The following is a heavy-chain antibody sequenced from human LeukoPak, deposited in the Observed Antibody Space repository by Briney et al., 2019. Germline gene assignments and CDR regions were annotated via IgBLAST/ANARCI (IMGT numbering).Heavy chain of an antibody. CDR2: IYSGGNT. CDR1: GFTVSSNY. V-gene: IGHV3-53*01. D-gene: IGHD2-21*02. CDR3: ARERDEDAFDI. Sequence: PGGSLSLSCAASGFTVSSNYMSWVRPAPGKGLEWGSVIYSGGNTYYADSVKGRFTISRDNSNNTLYLQMNSLRAEDTAVYYCARERDEDAFDIWGQGTMVTVSS. J-gene: IGHJ3*02.